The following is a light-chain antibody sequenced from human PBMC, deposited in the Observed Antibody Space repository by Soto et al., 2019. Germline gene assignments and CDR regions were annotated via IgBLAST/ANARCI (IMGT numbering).Light chain of an antibody. CDR1: SSDVGGYNY. CDR3: SSYAGSNFVV. J-gene: IGLJ2*01. Sequence: QSALTQPPSASGSPGQSVTISCTGTSSDVGGYNYVSWYQQHPGKAPKLMIYGVSKRPSAVPDRFSGSTSGNTASLTVSGLQADDEADYYCSSYAGSNFVVFGGGTKVTVL. V-gene: IGLV2-8*01. CDR2: GVS.